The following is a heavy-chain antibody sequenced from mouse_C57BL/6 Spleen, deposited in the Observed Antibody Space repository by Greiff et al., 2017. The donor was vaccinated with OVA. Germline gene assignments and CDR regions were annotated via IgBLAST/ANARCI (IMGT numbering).Heavy chain of an antibody. CDR3: ARSIYAHFDY. V-gene: IGHV1-42*01. CDR2: INPSTGGT. CDR1: GYSFTGYY. J-gene: IGHJ2*01. D-gene: IGHD2-3*01. Sequence: EVQLQQSGPELVKPGASVKISCKASGYSFTGYYMNWVKQSPEKSLEWIGEINPSTGGTTYNQKFKAKATLTVDKSSSTAYMQLKSLTSEDSAVYYCARSIYAHFDYWGQGTTLTVSS.